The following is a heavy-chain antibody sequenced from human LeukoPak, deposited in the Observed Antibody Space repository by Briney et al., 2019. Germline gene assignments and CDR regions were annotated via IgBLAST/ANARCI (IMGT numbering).Heavy chain of an antibody. CDR3: AKVAEVGATGYYYYMDV. CDR2: ISGSSTYI. Sequence: GGSLRLSCAASGFTFSRYTMNWVRQAPGKGLEWVSSISGSSTYIYYADSVKGRFTISRDNAKNSLFLQMNSLRAEDTAVYYCAKVAEVGATGYYYYMDVWGKGTTVTISS. V-gene: IGHV3-21*01. CDR1: GFTFSRYT. D-gene: IGHD1-26*01. J-gene: IGHJ6*03.